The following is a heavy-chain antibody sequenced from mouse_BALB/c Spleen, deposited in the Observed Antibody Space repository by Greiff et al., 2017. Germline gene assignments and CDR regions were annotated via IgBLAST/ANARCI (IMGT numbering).Heavy chain of an antibody. Sequence: VQLQQSGAELARPGASVKMSCKASGYTFTSYTMHWVKQRPGQGLEWIGYINPSSGYTNYNQKFKDKATLTADKSSSTAYMQLSSLTSEDSAVYYCAREEGLLLRPTWFAYWGQGTLVTVSA. CDR3: AREEGLLLRPTWFAY. J-gene: IGHJ3*01. CDR2: INPSSGYT. D-gene: IGHD2-3*01. CDR1: GYTFTSYT. V-gene: IGHV1-4*01.